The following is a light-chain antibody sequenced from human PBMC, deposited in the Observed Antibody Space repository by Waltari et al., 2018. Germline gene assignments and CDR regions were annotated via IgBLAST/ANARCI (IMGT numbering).Light chain of an antibody. J-gene: IGLJ2*01. CDR2: RNN. CDR1: SSNIGSNY. CDR3: AAWDDSLSGPV. V-gene: IGLV1-47*01. Sequence: QSVLTQPPSASGTPGQRVTISCSGSSSNIGSNYVYWYQQLPGTAPKPLIYRNNQRPSGVPDRCPGSKSGTSASLAIGGLRSEDEADYYCAAWDDSLSGPVFGGGTKLTVL.